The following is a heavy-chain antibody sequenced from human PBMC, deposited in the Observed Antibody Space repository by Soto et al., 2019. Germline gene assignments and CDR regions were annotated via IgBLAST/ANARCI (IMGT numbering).Heavy chain of an antibody. CDR3: AREVAADGTFREDVFDI. D-gene: IGHD6-13*01. J-gene: IGHJ3*02. Sequence: QVHLVQSGAEVKKPGSSVKVSCKAPGGTFSNHAINWVRQAPGQGLEWMGRITPIFTTTNYAHKFQGRVTMTADESTITAYLELSSLKHDDTAVYYCAREVAADGTFREDVFDIWGQGTLVTVSS. V-gene: IGHV1-69*12. CDR2: ITPIFTTT. CDR1: GGTFSNHA.